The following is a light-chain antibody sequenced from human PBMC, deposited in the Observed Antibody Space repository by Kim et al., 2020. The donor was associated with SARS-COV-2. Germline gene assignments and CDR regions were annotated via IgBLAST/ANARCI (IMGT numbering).Light chain of an antibody. J-gene: IGKJ2*01. Sequence: EIVLTQSPGTLSLSPGERATLSFRASQSVSSSYLAWYQQKPGQAPRLLIYGASSRATGIPDWFSGSGSGTDFTLTISRLEPEDFAVYYCQQYGTSPITFGQGTKLEI. CDR2: GAS. CDR1: QSVSSSY. V-gene: IGKV3-20*01. CDR3: QQYGTSPIT.